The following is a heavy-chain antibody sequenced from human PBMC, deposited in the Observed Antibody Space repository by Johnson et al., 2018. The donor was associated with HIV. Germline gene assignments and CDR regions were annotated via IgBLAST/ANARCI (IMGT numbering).Heavy chain of an antibody. D-gene: IGHD5-12*01. V-gene: IGHV3-30-3*01. Sequence: QVQLVESGGGVVQPGRSLRLSCAASGFTFNRYAMHWVRQAPGRGLERVAVISYYGSNKYSADSVKGRFTISRDNSKNTLYVQMISLRAEDTAVYYCARASNSGYDQAFDIWGQGTMVTVSS. CDR3: ARASNSGYDQAFDI. CDR1: GFTFNRYA. CDR2: ISYYGSNK. J-gene: IGHJ3*02.